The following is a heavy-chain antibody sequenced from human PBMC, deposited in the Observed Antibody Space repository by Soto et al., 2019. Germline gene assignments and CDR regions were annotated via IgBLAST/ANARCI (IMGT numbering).Heavy chain of an antibody. CDR3: ARDQGGTPPPYYYGMDV. D-gene: IGHD1-1*01. Sequence: SETLSLTCTVSGGSISSGGYYWSWIRQPPGKGLEWIGYIYYSGSTNYNPSLKSRVTISVDTSKNQFSLKLSSVTAADTAVYYCARDQGGTPPPYYYGMDVWGQGTTVTVSS. CDR2: IYYSGST. J-gene: IGHJ6*02. V-gene: IGHV4-61*08. CDR1: GGSISSGGYY.